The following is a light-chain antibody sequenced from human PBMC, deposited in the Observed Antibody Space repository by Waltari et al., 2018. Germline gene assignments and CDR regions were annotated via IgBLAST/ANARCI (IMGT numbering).Light chain of an antibody. Sequence: EIVLTQSPGTLSLSPGERAHLSCRASQSVSRYLAWYQQKPGQAPRLLIYDASSRATGIPDRFSGSGSGTDFSLTISRLEPEDFAVYYCQKYGSLPATFGQGTKVEIK. V-gene: IGKV3-20*01. CDR2: DAS. J-gene: IGKJ1*01. CDR1: QSVSRY. CDR3: QKYGSLPAT.